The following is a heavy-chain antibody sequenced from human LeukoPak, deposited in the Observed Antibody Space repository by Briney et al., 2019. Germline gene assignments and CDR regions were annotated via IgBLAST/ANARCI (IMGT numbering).Heavy chain of an antibody. CDR2: IWYDGSNK. D-gene: IGHD4-17*01. CDR1: GFTFSSYG. Sequence: QPGRSLRLSCAASGFTFSSYGMHWVRQAPGKGLEWVAVIWYDGSNKYYADSVKGRFTISRDNSKNTLYLQMNGLRAEDTAMYYCARVFQLMTTETPYAFDIWGQGTMVTVSS. V-gene: IGHV3-33*01. J-gene: IGHJ3*02. CDR3: ARVFQLMTTETPYAFDI.